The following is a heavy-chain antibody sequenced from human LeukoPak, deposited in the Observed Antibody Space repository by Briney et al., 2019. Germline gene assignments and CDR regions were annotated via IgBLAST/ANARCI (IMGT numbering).Heavy chain of an antibody. CDR3: ARVQLLNGDYGMDV. J-gene: IGHJ6*02. CDR2: IYTSGST. CDR1: GGSISSYY. D-gene: IGHD4-17*01. Sequence: SETLSLTCTVSGGSISSYYWSWIRQPAGKGLEWVGRIYTSGSTNYNPSLKSRVTMSVDTSKNQFSLKLSSVTAADTAVYYCARVQLLNGDYGMDVWGQGTTVTVSS. V-gene: IGHV4-4*07.